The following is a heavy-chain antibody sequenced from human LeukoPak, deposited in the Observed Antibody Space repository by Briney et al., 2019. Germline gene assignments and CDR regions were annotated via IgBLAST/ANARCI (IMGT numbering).Heavy chain of an antibody. D-gene: IGHD5-18*01. Sequence: SETLSLTCTVSGGSISSGSYSWSWIRQPAGKGLEWIGRIYTSGSTNYNPSLKSRVTISVDTSKNQFSLKLSSVTAADTAVYYCARVAYSYGFLKYYFDYWGQGTLVTVSS. CDR1: GGSISSGSYS. J-gene: IGHJ4*02. V-gene: IGHV4-61*02. CDR2: IYTSGST. CDR3: ARVAYSYGFLKYYFDY.